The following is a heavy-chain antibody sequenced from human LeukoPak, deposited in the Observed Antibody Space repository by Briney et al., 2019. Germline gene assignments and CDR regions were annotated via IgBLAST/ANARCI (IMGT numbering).Heavy chain of an antibody. Sequence: GGSLTLSCPAAGFTFSKYSMTWVRQAPGKGLDWVSSISGSDTSTYYAGSVKGRFTIPRDNSKNTLELQMDSLRGEDTAVYYCTKARSASSSSCYNYWGQGILVTVSS. V-gene: IGHV3-23*01. CDR2: ISGSDTST. CDR1: GFTFSKYS. D-gene: IGHD2-2*02. J-gene: IGHJ4*02. CDR3: TKARSASSSSCYNY.